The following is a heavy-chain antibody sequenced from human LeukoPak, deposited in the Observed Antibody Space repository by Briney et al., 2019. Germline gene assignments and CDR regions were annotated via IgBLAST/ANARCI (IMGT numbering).Heavy chain of an antibody. CDR2: IYSGGSI. CDR1: GFTVSSNY. V-gene: IGHV3-66*02. D-gene: IGHD3-22*01. Sequence: GGSLRLSCAASGFTVSSNYMSWVRQAPGKGLEWVSVIYSGGSIYYADSVKGRFTISRDNSKNTLYLQMNSLRAEDTAVYYCARDSVYYYDSSGYSYYYYYMDVWGKGTTVTVSS. J-gene: IGHJ6*03. CDR3: ARDSVYYYDSSGYSYYYYYMDV.